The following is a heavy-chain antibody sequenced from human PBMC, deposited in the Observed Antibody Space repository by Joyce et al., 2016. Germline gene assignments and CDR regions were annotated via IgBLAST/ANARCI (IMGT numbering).Heavy chain of an antibody. J-gene: IGHJ4*02. CDR1: GYTFTSYG. D-gene: IGHD3-16*02. CDR3: ARQYYDYVWGSYRYLDY. V-gene: IGHV1-18*01. Sequence: QVQLVQSGAEVKKPGASVKVSCKASGYTFTSYGISWVRQAPGQGLELMGWISAYNGNTNYAQKLQGRVTMTTDTSKSTAYMELRSLRSDDTAVYYCARQYYDYVWGSYRYLDYWGQGSLVTVSS. CDR2: ISAYNGNT.